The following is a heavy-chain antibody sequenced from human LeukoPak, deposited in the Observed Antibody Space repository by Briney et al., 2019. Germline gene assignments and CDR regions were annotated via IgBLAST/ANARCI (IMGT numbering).Heavy chain of an antibody. CDR1: GGSISSYY. Sequence: SETLSLTCTVSGGSISSYYWSWIRQPPGKGLEWIGYIYYSGSTNYNPSLKSRVTISVDTSKNQFSLKLSSVTAADTAVYYCARSGDFWSGSYYYMDVWGKGTTVTVSS. D-gene: IGHD3-3*01. CDR2: IYYSGST. V-gene: IGHV4-59*01. CDR3: ARSGDFWSGSYYYMDV. J-gene: IGHJ6*03.